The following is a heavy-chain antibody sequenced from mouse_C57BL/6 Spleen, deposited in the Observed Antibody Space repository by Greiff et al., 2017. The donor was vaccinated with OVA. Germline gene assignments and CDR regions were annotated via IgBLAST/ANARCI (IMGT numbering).Heavy chain of an antibody. J-gene: IGHJ1*03. Sequence: EVHLVESGGGLVQPGGSLKLSCAASGFTFSDYYMYWVRQTPEKRLEWVAYISNGGGSTYYPDTVKGRFTISRDNAKNTLYLQMSRLKSEDTATYYCARRELKGYFDVWGTGTTVTVSS. V-gene: IGHV5-12*01. CDR2: ISNGGGST. CDR3: ARRELKGYFDV. D-gene: IGHD4-1*01. CDR1: GFTFSDYY.